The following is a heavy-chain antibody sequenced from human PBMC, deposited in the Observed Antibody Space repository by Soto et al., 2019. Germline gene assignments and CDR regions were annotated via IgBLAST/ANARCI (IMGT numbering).Heavy chain of an antibody. CDR2: INPSGGST. J-gene: IGHJ5*02. CDR3: ARYVSRESRWFVP. CDR1: AYTFTSYY. D-gene: IGHD3-16*01. V-gene: IGHV1-46*03. Sequence: GASVNVSCKASAYTFTSYYMHWVRQAPGQGLEWMGIINPSGGSTSYAQKFQGRVTMTRDTSTSTAYMELSSLRSEDTAVYYCARYVSRESRWFVPWGQGTLVSVS.